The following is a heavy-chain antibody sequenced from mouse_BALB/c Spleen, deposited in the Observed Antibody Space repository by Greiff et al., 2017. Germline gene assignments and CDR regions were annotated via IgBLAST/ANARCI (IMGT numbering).Heavy chain of an antibody. Sequence: EVKLMESGGGLVQPGGSLRLSCATSGFTFTDYYMSWVRQPPGKALEWLGFIRNKANGYTTEYSASVKGRFTISRDNSQSILYLQMNTLRAEDSATYYCARDGDYGLYYFDYWGQGTTLTVSS. D-gene: IGHD1-2*01. CDR1: GFTFTDYY. CDR2: IRNKANGYTT. J-gene: IGHJ2*01. CDR3: ARDGDYGLYYFDY. V-gene: IGHV7-3*02.